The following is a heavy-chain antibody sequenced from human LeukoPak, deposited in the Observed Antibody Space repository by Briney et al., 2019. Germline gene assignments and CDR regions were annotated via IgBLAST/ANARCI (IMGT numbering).Heavy chain of an antibody. CDR2: ISGSGAST. J-gene: IGHJ4*02. D-gene: IGHD5-18*01. CDR1: GFTFSSYA. Sequence: PGGSLRLSCAASGFTFSSYAMSWVRQAPGKGLEWVSSISGSGASTYYADSVKGRFTISRDNSKNTLYVQMNSLRAEDTAVYYCAKSRGYSYRALDYWGQGTLVTVSS. CDR3: AKSRGYSYRALDY. V-gene: IGHV3-23*01.